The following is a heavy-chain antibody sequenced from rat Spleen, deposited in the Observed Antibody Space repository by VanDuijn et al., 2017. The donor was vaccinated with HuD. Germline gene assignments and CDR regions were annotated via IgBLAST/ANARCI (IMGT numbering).Heavy chain of an antibody. V-gene: IGHV5-20*01. CDR1: GFTFSDYY. Sequence: EVQLVESGGGLVQPGRSLKLSCAASGFTFSDYYMAWVRQAPTKGLEWVASISHDGGSPHYRDSVKGRFTISRDNAKSTLYLQMDSLRSEDTATYYCTTANSGGYSELYYFDYWGQGVMVTVSS. J-gene: IGHJ2*01. CDR3: TTANSGGYSELYYFDY. CDR2: ISHDGGSP. D-gene: IGHD1-11*01.